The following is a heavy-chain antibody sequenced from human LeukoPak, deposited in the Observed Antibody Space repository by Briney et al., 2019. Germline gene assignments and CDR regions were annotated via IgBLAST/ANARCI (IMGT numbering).Heavy chain of an antibody. CDR2: IYHSGST. D-gene: IGHD1-26*01. Sequence: ASETLSLTCAVSGYSISSRYYWGWIRQPPGKGLEWIGSIYHSGSTYYNPSLKSRVSISADTSKNQFYLKLSCLTAADTAGYYCARHGGSYYSYFQHWGQGTLVTVSS. J-gene: IGHJ1*01. V-gene: IGHV4-38-2*01. CDR3: ARHGGSYYSYFQH. CDR1: GYSISSRYY.